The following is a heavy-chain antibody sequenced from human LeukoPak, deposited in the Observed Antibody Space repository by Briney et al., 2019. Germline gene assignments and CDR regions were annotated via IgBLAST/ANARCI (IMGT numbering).Heavy chain of an antibody. V-gene: IGHV3-23*01. Sequence: PGGSLRLSCAASGFTFSSYAMSWVRQAPGKGLEWVSAISGSGGSTYYADSVKGRFTISRDNSKNTLYLQMNSLRAEDTAVYYCAKDPRWSSGWFPVAIGPIGDFDYWGQGTLVTVSS. D-gene: IGHD6-19*01. CDR1: GFTFSSYA. CDR2: ISGSGGST. J-gene: IGHJ4*02. CDR3: AKDPRWSSGWFPVAIGPIGDFDY.